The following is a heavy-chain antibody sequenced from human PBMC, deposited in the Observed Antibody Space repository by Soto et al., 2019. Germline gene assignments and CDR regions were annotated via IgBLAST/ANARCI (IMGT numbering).Heavy chain of an antibody. CDR1: GGSISSGGYY. CDR3: ENANIRFLAAFDI. V-gene: IGHV4-31*03. J-gene: IGHJ3*02. D-gene: IGHD3-3*01. Sequence: PSETLSLTCTVSGGSISSGGYYWSWIRQHPGKGLEWIGYIYYSGSTYYNPSLKSRVTISVDTSKNQFSLKLSSVTAADTAVYYCENANIRFLAAFDIWGQGTMVTVSS. CDR2: IYYSGST.